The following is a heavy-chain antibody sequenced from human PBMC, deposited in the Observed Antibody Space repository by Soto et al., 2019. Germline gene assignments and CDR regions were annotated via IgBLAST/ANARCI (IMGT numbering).Heavy chain of an antibody. Sequence: SETLSLTCSVSSGSINSDYYYWSWIRQPPGKGLEWIGYIFYSGSTYDNPSLKSRVTISVDTSKNQFSLKLSSVTAADTAVYYCARGVVVAATGYWYFDLWGRGALVTVSS. CDR3: ARGVVVAATGYWYFDL. D-gene: IGHD2-15*01. CDR2: IFYSGST. V-gene: IGHV4-30-4*01. CDR1: SGSINSDYYY. J-gene: IGHJ2*01.